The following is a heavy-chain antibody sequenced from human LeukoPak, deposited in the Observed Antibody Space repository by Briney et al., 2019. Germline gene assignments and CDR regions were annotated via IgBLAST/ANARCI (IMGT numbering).Heavy chain of an antibody. CDR2: INQGGSEK. D-gene: IGHD3-22*01. J-gene: IGHJ5*02. CDR1: TFTFTNYW. Sequence: GGSLRLSRAASTFTFTNYWMTWVRQTPGKGLEWVANINQGGSEKYNLDSVKGRFTISRDNAKNTLNLQMNSLRGEDTAVYYCARDLGQYYDTSDNWFDPWGQGTLVSVSS. V-gene: IGHV3-7*01. CDR3: ARDLGQYYDTSDNWFDP.